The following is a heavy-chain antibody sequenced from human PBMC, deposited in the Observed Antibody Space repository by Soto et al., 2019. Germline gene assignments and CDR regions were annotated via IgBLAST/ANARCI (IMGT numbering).Heavy chain of an antibody. CDR3: ARDPPAPGTSGYYYYYDMDV. J-gene: IGHJ6*03. CDR1: GFTFSSYG. V-gene: IGHV3-33*01. Sequence: QVQLVESGGGVVQPGRSLRLSCAASGFTFSSYGMHWVRQAPGKGLEWVAVIWYDGSNKYYADSVKGRFTISRDNSKNTLYLQMTSLRAEDTAVYYCARDPPAPGTSGYYYYYDMDVWGKGTTVTVSS. D-gene: IGHD2-2*01. CDR2: IWYDGSNK.